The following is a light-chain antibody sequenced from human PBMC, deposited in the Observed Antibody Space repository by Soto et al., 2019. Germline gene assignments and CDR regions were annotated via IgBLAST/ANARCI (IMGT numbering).Light chain of an antibody. J-gene: IGLJ2*01. V-gene: IGLV4-69*01. CDR2: LNSDGSH. CDR3: QTWGSGIVV. CDR1: SGHSNYA. Sequence: QLVLTQSPSASASLGASVKLTCTLSSGHSNYAIAWHQQQSEKGPRYLMKLNSDGSHSKGDGIPDRLSGSSSGAERYLTISGLQSEDGADYCCQTWGSGIVVFGGGTKLTVL.